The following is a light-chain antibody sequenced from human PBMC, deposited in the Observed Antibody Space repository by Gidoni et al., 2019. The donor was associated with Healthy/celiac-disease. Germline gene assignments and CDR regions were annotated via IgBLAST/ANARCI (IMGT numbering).Light chain of an antibody. V-gene: IGKV3-20*01. CDR1: QSVSSSY. J-gene: IGKJ1*01. CDR3: QQYGSSGT. CDR2: GAS. Sequence: ELVLTQSPGTLSLSPGERATLSCRASQSVSSSYLAWYQQKPGQAPRLLIYGASSRATGIPDRCSGSGSGTDVTRTISRLEPEDFAVYYCQQYGSSGTFEQGTKVEIK.